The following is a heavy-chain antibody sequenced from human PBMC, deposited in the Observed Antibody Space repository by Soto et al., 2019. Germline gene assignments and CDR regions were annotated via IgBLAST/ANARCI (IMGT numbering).Heavy chain of an antibody. V-gene: IGHV3-33*01. J-gene: IGHJ4*02. CDR3: ARTTNFDY. D-gene: IGHD4-17*01. CDR2: ICYDGSNK. CDR1: GFTFSSYG. Sequence: QVQLVESGGGVVQPGRSLRLSCAASGFTFSSYGMHWVRQAPGKGLEWVAVICYDGSNKYYADSVKGRFTISRDNSKNTLYLQMNSLRAEDTAVYYCARTTNFDYWGQGTLVTVSS.